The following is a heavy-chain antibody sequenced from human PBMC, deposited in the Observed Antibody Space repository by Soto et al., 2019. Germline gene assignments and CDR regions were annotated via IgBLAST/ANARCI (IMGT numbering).Heavy chain of an antibody. CDR3: AKDLPSRFRGGHYYYYGMDV. CDR2: ISWNSGSI. CDR1: GFTFDDYA. V-gene: IGHV3-9*01. J-gene: IGHJ6*02. D-gene: IGHD3-10*01. Sequence: PGGSLRLSCAASGFTFDDYAMHWVRQAPGKGLEWVSGISWNSGSIGYADSVKGRFTISRDNAKNSLYLQMNSLRAEDTALYYCAKDLPSRFRGGHYYYYGMDVWGQGTTVTVSS.